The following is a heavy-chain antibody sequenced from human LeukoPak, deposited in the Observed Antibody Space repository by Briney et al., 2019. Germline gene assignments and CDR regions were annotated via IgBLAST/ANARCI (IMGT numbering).Heavy chain of an antibody. Sequence: GGSLRLSCAASGFTFSSYSMNWVRQAPGKGLEWVSYISSSSSTIYYADSVKGRFTISRDNAKNSPYLQMNSLRAEDTAVYYCARVSGPRDYYYGMDVWGQGTTVTVSS. CDR3: ARVSGPRDYYYGMDV. D-gene: IGHD2-15*01. CDR2: ISSSSSTI. J-gene: IGHJ6*02. V-gene: IGHV3-48*04. CDR1: GFTFSSYS.